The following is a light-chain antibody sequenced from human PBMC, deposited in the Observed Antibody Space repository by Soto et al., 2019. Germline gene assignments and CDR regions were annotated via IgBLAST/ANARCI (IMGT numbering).Light chain of an antibody. CDR1: QKVSIY. CDR2: ATS. CDR3: QQSYKMPS. V-gene: IGKV1-39*01. J-gene: IGKJ5*01. Sequence: IPLTQPPSSLASSVVYMLTLAFRASQKVSIYLYWYQHKPGKGPTLLIHATSNLQIGVPSRFSGSGSGTEFTLTISSLAPEDFGTYYCQQSYKMPSFGQGTRLEIK.